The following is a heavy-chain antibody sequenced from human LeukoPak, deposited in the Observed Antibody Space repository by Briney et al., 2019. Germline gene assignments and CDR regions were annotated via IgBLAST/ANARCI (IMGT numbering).Heavy chain of an antibody. J-gene: IGHJ6*03. CDR2: IYYSGST. CDR1: GGSISSGGYY. V-gene: IGHV4-31*03. D-gene: IGHD1-26*01. CDR3: ARGGGGNYYADYYYYYMDV. Sequence: SQTLSLTCTVSGGSISSGGYYWSWIRQHPGKGLEWIGYIYYSGSTYYNPSLKSRVTISVDTSKNQFSLKLSSVTAADTAVYYCARGGGGNYYADYYYYYMDVWGKGTTVTVSS.